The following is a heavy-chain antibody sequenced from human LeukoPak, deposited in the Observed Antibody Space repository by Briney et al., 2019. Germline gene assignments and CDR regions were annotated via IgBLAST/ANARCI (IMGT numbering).Heavy chain of an antibody. Sequence: AGGSLRLSSAASGFTFSSYSMNWVRQAPGKGLEWVSSISSSSSYIYYADSVKGRFTISRDNAKNSLYLQMNSLRAGDTAVYYCAGQYYDFWSGARGYYYGMDVWGQGTTVTVSS. CDR3: AGQYYDFWSGARGYYYGMDV. D-gene: IGHD3-3*01. CDR2: ISSSSSYI. J-gene: IGHJ6*02. CDR1: GFTFSSYS. V-gene: IGHV3-21*01.